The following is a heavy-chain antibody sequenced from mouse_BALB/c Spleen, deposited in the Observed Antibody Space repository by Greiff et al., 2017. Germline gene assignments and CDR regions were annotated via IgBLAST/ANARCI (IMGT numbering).Heavy chain of an antibody. V-gene: IGHV5-17*02. CDR2: ISSGSSTI. CDR1: GFTFSSFG. J-gene: IGHJ4*01. D-gene: IGHD1-1*01. Sequence: VQLKESGGGLVQPGGSRKLSCAASGFTFSSFGMHWVRQAPEKGLEWVAYISSGSSTIYYADTVKGRFTISRDNPKNTLFLQMTSLRSEDTAMYYCARRYYYGSSYDYAMDYWGQGTSVTVSS. CDR3: ARRYYYGSSYDYAMDY.